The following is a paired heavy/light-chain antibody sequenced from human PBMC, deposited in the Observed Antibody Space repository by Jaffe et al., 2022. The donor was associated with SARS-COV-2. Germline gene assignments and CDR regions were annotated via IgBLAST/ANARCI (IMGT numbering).Light chain of an antibody. CDR3: QRYDSSPRWT. J-gene: IGKJ1*01. CDR2: GAS. CDR1: QIVRSNF. V-gene: IGKV3-20*01. Sequence: EIVLTQSPGTLSLSPGERATLFCRASQIVRSNFLAWYQQKPGLAPRLLIYGASSRATGIPDRFSGSGSGTDFSLTIRRLEPEDSAVYYCQRYDSSPRWTFGQGTKVEIK.
Heavy chain of an antibody. CDR3: ARDYTILILEDAVDV. J-gene: IGHJ3*01. D-gene: IGHD2-8*01. Sequence: EVKLVESGGGLVQPGRSLRLSCTASGFAFDDYAMHWVRQAPGKGLEWVSGINWNGDFRGYADSVKGRFTISRDNAKNSLYLQMNSLRPEDTALYFCARDYTILILEDAVDVWGRGTVVTVSS. V-gene: IGHV3-9*01. CDR1: GFAFDDYA. CDR2: INWNGDFR.